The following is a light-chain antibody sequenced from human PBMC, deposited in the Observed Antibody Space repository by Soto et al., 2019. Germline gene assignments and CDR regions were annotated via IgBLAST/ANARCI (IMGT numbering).Light chain of an antibody. CDR1: QRISSY. Sequence: DIQLTQSPSSLSASVGDRVTITCRASQRISSYLNWYQQKPGKAPKILIYAVSNLLSGVPSRFSGSGSGTDFTLTISSLQPEDFATYYCQHSYSAPRTFGQGTKVEIK. J-gene: IGKJ1*01. CDR3: QHSYSAPRT. V-gene: IGKV1-39*01. CDR2: AVS.